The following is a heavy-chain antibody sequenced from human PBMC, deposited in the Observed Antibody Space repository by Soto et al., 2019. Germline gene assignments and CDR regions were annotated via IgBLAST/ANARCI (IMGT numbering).Heavy chain of an antibody. Sequence: PGGSLSLSCAASGFTFSSYALICVRQAPGKGLEGVSALSGSGGSTYYADSVKGRFTISRDKSKNTLYLQMNSLRAEDTAVYYCANDPRIAVAGTNVDYWGQGTLVTVSS. CDR1: GFTFSSYA. CDR2: LSGSGGST. J-gene: IGHJ4*02. V-gene: IGHV3-23*01. CDR3: ANDPRIAVAGTNVDY. D-gene: IGHD6-19*01.